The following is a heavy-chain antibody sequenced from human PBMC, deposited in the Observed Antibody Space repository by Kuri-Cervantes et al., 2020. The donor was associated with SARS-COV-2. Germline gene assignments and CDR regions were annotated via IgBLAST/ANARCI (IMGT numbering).Heavy chain of an antibody. V-gene: IGHV1-2*04. CDR2: INPNSGGT. J-gene: IGHJ4*02. D-gene: IGHD5-24*01. CDR3: AKMAQMATITGFDY. CDR1: GYTFTGYY. Sequence: ASVKVSCKASGYTFTGYYMHWVRQAPGQGLEWMGWINPNSGGTNYAQKFQGWVTMTRDTSTSTVYMELSSLRSEDTAVYYCAKMAQMATITGFDYWGQGTLVTVSS.